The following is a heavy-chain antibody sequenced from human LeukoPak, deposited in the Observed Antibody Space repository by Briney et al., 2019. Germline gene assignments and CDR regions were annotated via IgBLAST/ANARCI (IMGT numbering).Heavy chain of an antibody. CDR3: ARGGHWAKDYYYGMDV. J-gene: IGHJ6*02. Sequence: PGRSLRLSCAASGVTFSSYAMHWVRQAPGKGLEWVAVISYDGSNKYYADSVKGRFTISRDNSKNTLYLQMNSLRAEDTAVYYCARGGHWAKDYYYGMDVWGQGTTVTVSS. V-gene: IGHV3-30-3*01. CDR1: GVTFSSYA. D-gene: IGHD3-16*01. CDR2: ISYDGSNK.